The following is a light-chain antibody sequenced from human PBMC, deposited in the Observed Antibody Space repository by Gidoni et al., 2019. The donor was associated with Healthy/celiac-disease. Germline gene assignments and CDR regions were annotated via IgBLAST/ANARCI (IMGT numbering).Light chain of an antibody. CDR3: QQYNNWPLT. CDR2: GAS. V-gene: IGKV3-15*01. Sequence: EIVLTQSPATLSVSPGERATLSCRASQSVSSNLAWYQQKPGQAPRLLIYGASTRATGIPARFSGSGSLTEFTLTISSLQSEDFAVYYGQQYNNWPLTFGGGTKVEIK. CDR1: QSVSSN. J-gene: IGKJ4*01.